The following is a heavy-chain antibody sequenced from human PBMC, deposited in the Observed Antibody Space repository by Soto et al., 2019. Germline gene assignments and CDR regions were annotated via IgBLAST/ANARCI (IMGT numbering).Heavy chain of an antibody. J-gene: IGHJ4*02. CDR3: ARGWGRIFDY. D-gene: IGHD7-27*01. CDR2: INHSGST. Sequence: QVQLQQWGAELLKPSETLSLTCAVYGGSLSGYYWSWIRQPPGKGLAWIGEINHSGSTNYNPFLKCRVTISVDTSKNQFSLKLSSVTAAYSAVYYCARGWGRIFDYWGQGTLVTVSS. CDR1: GGSLSGYY. V-gene: IGHV4-34*01.